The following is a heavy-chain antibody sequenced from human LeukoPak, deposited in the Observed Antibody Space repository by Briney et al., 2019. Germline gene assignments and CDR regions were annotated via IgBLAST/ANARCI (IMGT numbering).Heavy chain of an antibody. Sequence: GGSLRLSCAASGFTFSSYSMNWVRQAPGKGLEWVSSISSSSSYIYYADSVKGRFTISRDNAKNTLYLQMNSLRAEDTAVYYCARGFPTTVTVDYWGQGTLVTVSS. CDR3: ARGFPTTVTVDY. J-gene: IGHJ4*02. D-gene: IGHD4-17*01. CDR2: ISSSSSYI. V-gene: IGHV3-21*01. CDR1: GFTFSSYS.